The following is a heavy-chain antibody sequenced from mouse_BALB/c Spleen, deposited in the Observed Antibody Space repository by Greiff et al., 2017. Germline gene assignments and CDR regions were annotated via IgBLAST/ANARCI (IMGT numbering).Heavy chain of an antibody. J-gene: IGHJ2*01. CDR2: ISSGGST. D-gene: IGHD2-4*01. Sequence: EVQGVESGGGLVKPGGSLKLSCAASGFTFSSYAMSWVRQTPEKRLEWVASISSGGSTYYPDSVKGRFTISRDNARNILYLQMSSLRSEDTAMYYCARRNDYDYWGQGTTLTVSS. V-gene: IGHV5-6-5*01. CDR3: ARRNDYDY. CDR1: GFTFSSYA.